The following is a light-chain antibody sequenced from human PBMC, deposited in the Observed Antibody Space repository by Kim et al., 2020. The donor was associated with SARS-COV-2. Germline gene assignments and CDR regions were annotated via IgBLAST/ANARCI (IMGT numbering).Light chain of an antibody. CDR3: QQYCSSPRWT. CDR1: QSVSSSY. Sequence: EIVLTQSPGPLSLSPGERATLSCRASQSVSSSYLAWYQQQPGQAPRLLIYGASSRATGIPDRFSGSGSRTDFTLTISRLEPEYFAVYYCQQYCSSPRWTFGQGTTVDIK. CDR2: GAS. J-gene: IGKJ1*01. V-gene: IGKV3-20*01.